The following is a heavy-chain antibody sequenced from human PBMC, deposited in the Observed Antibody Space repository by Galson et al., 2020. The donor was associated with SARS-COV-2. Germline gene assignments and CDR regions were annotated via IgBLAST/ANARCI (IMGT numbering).Heavy chain of an antibody. CDR2: IYHSGNT. V-gene: IGHV4-30-2*01. Sequence: SQTLSLTCAVPGGSISSGGYSWSWIRQPPGKGPEWIGYIYHSGNTHYNPSLKSRVTISVDRSKSQFSLKLSSVTAADTAVYYCARDQGLTGNWFDPWGQGTLVTVSS. D-gene: IGHD7-27*01. CDR1: GGSISSGGYS. J-gene: IGHJ5*02. CDR3: ARDQGLTGNWFDP.